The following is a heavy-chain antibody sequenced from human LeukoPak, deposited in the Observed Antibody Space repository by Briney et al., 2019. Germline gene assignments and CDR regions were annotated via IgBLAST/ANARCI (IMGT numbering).Heavy chain of an antibody. Sequence: GGSLRLSCAASGFTFSSFGMHWVRQVPGKGLEWVAFIRNDGSNKYYADSVKGRFTVSRDNSKNTLYLQMNSLRAEDTAVYYCASKTSDFWSGYYGYWGQGTLVTVSS. V-gene: IGHV3-30*02. D-gene: IGHD3-3*01. CDR1: GFTFSSFG. CDR3: ASKTSDFWSGYYGY. J-gene: IGHJ4*02. CDR2: IRNDGSNK.